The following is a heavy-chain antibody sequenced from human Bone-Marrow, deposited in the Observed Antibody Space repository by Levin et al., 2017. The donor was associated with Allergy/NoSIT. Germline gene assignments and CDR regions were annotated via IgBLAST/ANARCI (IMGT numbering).Heavy chain of an antibody. CDR2: INHSGST. CDR3: ASQRGYPRGNPLDY. J-gene: IGHJ4*02. V-gene: IGHV4-34*01. CDR1: GGSFSGYY. D-gene: IGHD1-14*01. Sequence: SETLSLTCAVYGGSFSGYYWSWIRQPPGKGLEWIGEINHSGSTNYNPSLKSRVTISVDTSKNQFSLKLSSVTAADTAVYYCASQRGYPRGNPLDYWGQGTLVTVSS.